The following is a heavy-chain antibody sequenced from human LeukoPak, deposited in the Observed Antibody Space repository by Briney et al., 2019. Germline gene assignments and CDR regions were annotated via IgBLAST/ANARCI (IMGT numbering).Heavy chain of an antibody. CDR1: GFIFSDYA. J-gene: IGHJ4*02. D-gene: IGHD3-10*01. CDR3: GKISPPSWGSGVEH. Sequence: GGSLRLSCAASGFIFSDYAMHWVRQAPGKGLEWVAFIRSDGSNKFYADSVKGRFTISRDNSKSIVYLQMNSLRVEDTALYHCGKISPPSWGSGVEHGGRAPVVTVSS. CDR2: IRSDGSNK. V-gene: IGHV3-30*02.